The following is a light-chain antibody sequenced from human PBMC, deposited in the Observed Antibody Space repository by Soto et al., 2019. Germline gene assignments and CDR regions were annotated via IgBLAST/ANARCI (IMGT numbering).Light chain of an antibody. CDR1: HSDVGGYRY. CDR3: SSSTDTSIL. V-gene: IGLV2-8*01. Sequence: QSVLTQPPSASGSPGQSVTISCAGSHSDVGGYRYVSWYQHHPGKAPKLLIFEVTKRPSGVPDRFSGSRSGNTASLTISGLQAEDEAHYYCSSSTDTSILFGGGTKVTVL. CDR2: EVT. J-gene: IGLJ2*01.